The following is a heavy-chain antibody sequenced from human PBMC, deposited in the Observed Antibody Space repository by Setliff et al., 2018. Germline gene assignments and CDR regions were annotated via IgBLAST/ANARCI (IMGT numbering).Heavy chain of an antibody. CDR2: ISGSAQTT. CDR1: GFTFSSYA. J-gene: IGHJ3*02. CDR3: ARDGSGSHQGTDAFDI. Sequence: GGSLRLSCAASGFTFSSYAITWVRQAPGKGLEWVSMISGSAQTTYYADSVKGRFTISRDNSKNTLYLQMNSLRAEDTAVYYCARDGSGSHQGTDAFDIWGQGTMVTVSS. V-gene: IGHV3-23*01. D-gene: IGHD1-26*01.